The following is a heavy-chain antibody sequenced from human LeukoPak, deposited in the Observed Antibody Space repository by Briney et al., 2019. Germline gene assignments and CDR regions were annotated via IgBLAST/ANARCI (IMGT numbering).Heavy chain of an antibody. J-gene: IGHJ4*02. V-gene: IGHV3-30-3*01. D-gene: IGHD6-19*01. CDR3: ARDLSPEWLGYDY. CDR2: ISYDGSNK. Sequence: GGSLRLSCAAPGFTFSSYAMHWVRQAPGKGLEWVAVISYDGSNKYYADSVKGRFTISRDNSKNTLYLQMNSLRAEDTAVYYCARDLSPEWLGYDYWGQGTLVTVSS. CDR1: GFTFSSYA.